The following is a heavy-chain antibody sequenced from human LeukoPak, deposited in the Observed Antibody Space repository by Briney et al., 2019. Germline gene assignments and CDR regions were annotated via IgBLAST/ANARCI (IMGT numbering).Heavy chain of an antibody. D-gene: IGHD6-13*01. CDR2: IKEDGSEK. V-gene: IGHV3-7*01. J-gene: IGHJ4*02. Sequence: PGGSLRLSCAASGFTFSTYGFHWVRQAPGKGLDWVANIKEDGSEKYYVDSVKGRFTISRDNARNSLYLQMNSLRAEDTAVYYCASGRQLGYWGQGTLVTVSS. CDR1: GFTFSTYG. CDR3: ASGRQLGY.